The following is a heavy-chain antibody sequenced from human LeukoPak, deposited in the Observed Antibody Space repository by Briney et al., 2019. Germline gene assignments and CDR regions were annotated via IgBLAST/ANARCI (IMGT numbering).Heavy chain of an antibody. CDR3: ARGRITIFGVAPVAAFDI. D-gene: IGHD3-3*01. Sequence: PGGCLRLSCAASGFTFSSYSMNWVRQAPGKGLEWVSSISSSSSYIYYADSVKGRFTISRDNAKNSLYLQMNSLRAEDTAVYYCARGRITIFGVAPVAAFDIWGQGTMVTVSS. J-gene: IGHJ3*02. CDR2: ISSSSSYI. V-gene: IGHV3-21*01. CDR1: GFTFSSYS.